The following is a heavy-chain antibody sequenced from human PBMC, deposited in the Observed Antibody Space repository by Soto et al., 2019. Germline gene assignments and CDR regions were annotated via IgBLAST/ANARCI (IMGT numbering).Heavy chain of an antibody. D-gene: IGHD3-3*01. CDR1: CGSFSGYY. J-gene: IGHJ5*02. Sequence: NPSETLSLTCAVYCGSFSGYYWNWIRQPPGKGLEWIGEIDHSGYTNYNPSLKSRVTISVDTSKNQFSLRLTSVTAADTAVYYCARVRDWFDPWGQGTLVTVSS. CDR2: IDHSGYT. V-gene: IGHV4-34*01. CDR3: ARVRDWFDP.